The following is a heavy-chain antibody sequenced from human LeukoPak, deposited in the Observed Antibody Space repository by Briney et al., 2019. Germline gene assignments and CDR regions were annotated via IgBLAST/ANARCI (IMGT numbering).Heavy chain of an antibody. Sequence: RGSLRLSCAASGLTFRNYGMHWVRQAPGKGLEWVAVIWYDGSNQYYLDSVKGRFTVSRDNAKNTLYLQMNSLRAEDTAVYYCATDRNSGKYYDYWGQGTLVTVSS. CDR3: ATDRNSGKYYDY. J-gene: IGHJ4*02. V-gene: IGHV3-33*01. CDR1: GLTFRNYG. CDR2: IWYDGSNQ. D-gene: IGHD1-26*01.